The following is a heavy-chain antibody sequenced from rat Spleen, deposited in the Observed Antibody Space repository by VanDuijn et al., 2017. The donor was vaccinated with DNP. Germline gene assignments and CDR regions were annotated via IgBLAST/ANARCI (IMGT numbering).Heavy chain of an antibody. CDR3: ARWDYDGWFAY. J-gene: IGHJ3*01. Sequence: QVQLKESGPGLVQPSQTLSLTCTVSGFSLTSYHVHWVRQPPGKGLEWMGRIKSGGRTDYNSALKTRLSISRDTSKSQVFLKMNSVQTEDTAMYFCARWDYDGWFAYWGQGTLVTVSS. CDR2: IKSGGRT. CDR1: GFSLTSYH. D-gene: IGHD1-12*02. V-gene: IGHV2-27*01.